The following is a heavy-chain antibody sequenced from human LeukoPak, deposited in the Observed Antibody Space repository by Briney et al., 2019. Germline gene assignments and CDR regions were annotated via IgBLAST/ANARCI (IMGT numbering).Heavy chain of an antibody. CDR3: VRTNGGTYYDY. V-gene: IGHV3-13*01. J-gene: IGHJ4*02. Sequence: GGSLRLSCAASGFIFTDYDLHWVRQPPGKGLEWVSGFGIAGDTYYADSVKGRFTISRDVAKHSLYLQMNNLRAGDTAVYYCVRTNGGTYYDYWGQGTLVTVSS. CDR2: FGIAGDT. CDR1: GFIFTDYD. D-gene: IGHD1-26*01.